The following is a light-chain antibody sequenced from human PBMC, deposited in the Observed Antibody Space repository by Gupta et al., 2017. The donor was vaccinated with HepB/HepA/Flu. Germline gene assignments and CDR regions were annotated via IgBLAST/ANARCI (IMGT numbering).Light chain of an antibody. Sequence: QSALTHPASVSGSPGQSITISCTGTSSDVGGYNYVSWHQQHPGKAPKLMIYDVSNPPSGVSNRFSGSKSGNTASLTISGLQAEDEAYYYCSSYTSSRRVFGTGTKVTVL. CDR3: SSYTSSRRV. CDR1: SSDVGGYNY. V-gene: IGLV2-14*01. CDR2: DVS. J-gene: IGLJ1*01.